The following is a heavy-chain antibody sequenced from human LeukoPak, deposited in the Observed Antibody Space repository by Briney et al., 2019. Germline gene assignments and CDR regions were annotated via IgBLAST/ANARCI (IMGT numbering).Heavy chain of an antibody. Sequence: ASVKVSCKASGYTFTGYYMHWVRQAPGQGLEWMGWINPNSGGTNYAQKFQGRVTMTRDTSISTAYMELSRLRSDDTAVYYCARSNRDSRGRHYYYYMDVWGKGTTVTVSS. J-gene: IGHJ6*03. V-gene: IGHV1-2*02. CDR3: ARSNRDSRGRHYYYYMDV. D-gene: IGHD2/OR15-2a*01. CDR1: GYTFTGYY. CDR2: INPNSGGT.